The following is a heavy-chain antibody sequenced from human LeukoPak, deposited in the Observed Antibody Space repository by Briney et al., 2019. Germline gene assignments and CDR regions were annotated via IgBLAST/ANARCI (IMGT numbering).Heavy chain of an antibody. V-gene: IGHV3-9*01. Sequence: GRSLRLSRAASRFTFDDYAMHWVRQAPGKGLEWVSGISWNSGSIDYADSVKGRFTISRDNAKKSLYLQMNSLRAEDTALYYCGKDIRYYDTTGGNDYWGQGTLVTVSS. D-gene: IGHD3-22*01. CDR2: ISWNSGSI. CDR1: RFTFDDYA. J-gene: IGHJ4*02. CDR3: GKDIRYYDTTGGNDY.